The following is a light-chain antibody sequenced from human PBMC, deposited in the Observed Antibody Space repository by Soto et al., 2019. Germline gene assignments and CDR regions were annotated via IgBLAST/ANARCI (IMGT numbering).Light chain of an antibody. CDR3: QQYASSLT. J-gene: IGKJ1*01. CDR1: QSVDSAF. CDR2: GAS. V-gene: IGKV3-20*01. Sequence: EIVLTQSPGSLSLSLGERATLSCRASQSVDSAFFAWYQQKPGQPPRLLMYGASRRANGIPDRFSGSGSGTDFTLTISRLELEDFAVYYCQQYASSLTFGQGTKVEI.